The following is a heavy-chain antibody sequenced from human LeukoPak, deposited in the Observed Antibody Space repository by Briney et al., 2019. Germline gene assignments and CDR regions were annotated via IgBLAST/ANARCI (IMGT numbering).Heavy chain of an antibody. J-gene: IGHJ4*02. V-gene: IGHV3-74*01. CDR1: RFTLGNYW. CDR3: AREAAVPNTVFDY. D-gene: IGHD4-17*01. CDR2: IQSDGSTT. Sequence: GSLRLSFAASRFTLGNYWMHWVRHPPGEGLGLVSRIQSDGSTTTYADSVKGRFTISRDNAKNTLYLQMNSLRAEDTAVYYCAREAAVPNTVFDYWGQGSLVTVSS.